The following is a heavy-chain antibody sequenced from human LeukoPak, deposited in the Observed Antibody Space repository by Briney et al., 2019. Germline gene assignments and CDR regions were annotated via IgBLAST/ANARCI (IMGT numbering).Heavy chain of an antibody. Sequence: PSETLSLTGAVYGGSFSGYYWSWIRQPPGKGLEWIGEINHSGSTNYNPSLKSRVTISVDTSKSQFSLKLSSVTAADTAVYYCARGADIVVVPAAIPYDYWGQGTLVTVSS. CDR2: INHSGST. CDR1: GGSFSGYY. D-gene: IGHD2-2*02. CDR3: ARGADIVVVPAAIPYDY. J-gene: IGHJ4*02. V-gene: IGHV4-34*01.